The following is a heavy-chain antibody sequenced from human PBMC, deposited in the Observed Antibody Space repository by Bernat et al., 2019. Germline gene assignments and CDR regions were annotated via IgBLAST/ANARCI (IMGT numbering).Heavy chain of an antibody. CDR1: GFTFSSYG. V-gene: IGHV3-30*18. D-gene: IGHD6-19*01. J-gene: IGHJ4*02. CDR3: AKAESDSSGVDY. CDR2: ISYDGSNN. Sequence: QVQLVESGGGVVQPGRSLRLSCAASGFTFSSYGMHWVRQAPGKGLEWVAVISYDGSNNYYADSVKGRFTISRDNSKNTLYLQMNSLRAEDTAVYYCAKAESDSSGVDYWGQGTLVTVSS.